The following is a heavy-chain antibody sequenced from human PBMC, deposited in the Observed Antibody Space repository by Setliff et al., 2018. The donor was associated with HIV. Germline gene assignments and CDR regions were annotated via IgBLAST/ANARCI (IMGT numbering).Heavy chain of an antibody. V-gene: IGHV4-30-2*01. J-gene: IGHJ4*02. Sequence: SETLSLTCAVSGGSISSGGYSWSWIRQPPGKGLEWIGYIYHSGSTYYNPSLKSRVTISVDRSKNQFSLKLSSVTAADSAVYYCARDRIWKGYYDYWGQGTLVTVSS. D-gene: IGHD3-3*01. CDR1: GGSISSGGYS. CDR3: ARDRIWKGYYDY. CDR2: IYHSGST.